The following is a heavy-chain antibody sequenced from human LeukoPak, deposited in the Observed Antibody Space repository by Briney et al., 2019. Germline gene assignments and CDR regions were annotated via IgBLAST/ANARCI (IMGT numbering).Heavy chain of an antibody. V-gene: IGHV4-59*03. CDR1: GGSINDYY. CDR2: IYYRGTT. J-gene: IGHJ4*02. Sequence: SETLSLTCTVSGGSINDYYWNWLRQPPGKGLEWIGFIYYRGTTNNNPSLKSRVTTSIDTSKKQFSLILSSVTAADTAIYYCAGVFSGRRPFELWGQGILVTVSS. D-gene: IGHD3-10*01. CDR3: AGVFSGRRPFEL.